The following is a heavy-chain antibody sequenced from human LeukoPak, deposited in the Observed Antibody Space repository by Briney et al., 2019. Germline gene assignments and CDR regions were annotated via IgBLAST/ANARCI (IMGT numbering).Heavy chain of an antibody. V-gene: IGHV4-34*01. Sequence: SETLSLTCALSVVSFNDYYWCGVRQTPGKGLECLGEINHSGYTNDSPSLKSRVTLSIDTSRKQFSLNLRSVTVADTGIYYCTRMTAGHDYWGQGTLVTVSS. D-gene: IGHD2-21*02. CDR1: VVSFNDYY. CDR2: INHSGYT. CDR3: TRMTAGHDY. J-gene: IGHJ4*02.